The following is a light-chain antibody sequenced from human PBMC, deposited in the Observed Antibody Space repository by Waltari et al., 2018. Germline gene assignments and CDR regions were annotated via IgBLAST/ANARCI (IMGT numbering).Light chain of an antibody. CDR2: RAT. V-gene: IGKV3-15*01. J-gene: IGKJ1*01. CDR1: QSVGYY. Sequence: EIVLTQSPATLSLSPGERATLSCRSSQSVGYYLAWYQQRPGQAPRLLIYRATVRATGVPARFSASGSGTEFTLTISSLQSEDVAVYYCQHFNNWPPWAFGQGTKVEIK. CDR3: QHFNNWPPWA.